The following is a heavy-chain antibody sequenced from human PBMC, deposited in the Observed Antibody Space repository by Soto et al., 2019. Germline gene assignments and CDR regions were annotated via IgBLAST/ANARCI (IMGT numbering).Heavy chain of an antibody. CDR2: ISWNSGSI. Sequence: PGGSLILSCAASGFTFDYYAMHWVRQAPGKGLEWVSGISWNSGSIGYADSVKGRFTISRDNAKNSLYLQMNSLRAEDTALYYCAKGIRPGTTYAFDIWGQGTMVTVSS. CDR1: GFTFDYYA. D-gene: IGHD1-1*01. V-gene: IGHV3-9*01. J-gene: IGHJ3*02. CDR3: AKGIRPGTTYAFDI.